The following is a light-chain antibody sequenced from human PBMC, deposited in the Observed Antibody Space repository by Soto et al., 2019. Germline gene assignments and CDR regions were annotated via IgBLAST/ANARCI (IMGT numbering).Light chain of an antibody. CDR2: DAS. CDR1: QTIRRW. CDR3: QHSNSAPWT. Sequence: DIEMTQSPSTLSASVGDRVTITCRASQTIRRWLAWYQQRPGKAPKVLIYDASTLEGGVPARFSGSGSETQFSLTISSLQPEDSATYYCQHSNSAPWTFGKGTKV. V-gene: IGKV1-5*01. J-gene: IGKJ1*01.